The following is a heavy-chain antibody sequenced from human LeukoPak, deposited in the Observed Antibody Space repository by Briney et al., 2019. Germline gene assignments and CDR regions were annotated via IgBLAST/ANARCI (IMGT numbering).Heavy chain of an antibody. Sequence: PGGSLKLSCAASGYTFSGSAMHWVRQASGKGLEWVGRIRSKANSYATAYAASVKGRFTISRDDSKNTAYLQMNSLKTEDTAVYYCTRRSDTAMVTSYYGMDVWGQGTTVTVSS. CDR1: GYTFSGSA. CDR2: IRSKANSYAT. D-gene: IGHD5-18*01. V-gene: IGHV3-73*01. CDR3: TRRSDTAMVTSYYGMDV. J-gene: IGHJ6*02.